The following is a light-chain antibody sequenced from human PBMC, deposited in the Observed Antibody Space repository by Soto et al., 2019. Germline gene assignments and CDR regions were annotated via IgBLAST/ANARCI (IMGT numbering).Light chain of an antibody. J-gene: IGKJ2*01. CDR1: QIVSSTY. V-gene: IGKV3-20*01. Sequence: EVVLTQSPGTLSLSPGERATLSCRASQIVSSTYLAWYQQKPGQAPRLLMYDASSRATGVPDRFSGSGSGTDFTLTISRLETEDFAVYSCQQYGDSLYTFGPGTKLEIK. CDR2: DAS. CDR3: QQYGDSLYT.